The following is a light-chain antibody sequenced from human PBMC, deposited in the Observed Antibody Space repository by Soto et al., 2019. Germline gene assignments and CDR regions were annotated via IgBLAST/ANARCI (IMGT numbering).Light chain of an antibody. CDR1: SSDVGGYNH. CDR2: DVS. J-gene: IGLJ1*01. Sequence: QSALTQPASVSGSPGQLITISCTGTSSDVGGYNHVSWYQHHPGKAPKLMIHDVSNRPSGVSNRFSGSKSGNTASLIISGLQAEDEADYYCRSYTSTSAEVFGTGTKLTVL. CDR3: RSYTSTSAEV. V-gene: IGLV2-14*03.